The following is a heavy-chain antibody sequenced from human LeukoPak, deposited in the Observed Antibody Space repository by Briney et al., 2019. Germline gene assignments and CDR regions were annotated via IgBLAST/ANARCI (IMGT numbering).Heavy chain of an antibody. V-gene: IGHV4-59*01. Sequence: SETLSLTCTVYGDSISSYYWSWIRQPPGKGLKWIGYIYYSGSTNYNPSLKSRVTISVDTSKNQFSLKLSSVTAADTAVYYCARAGGEWLVKGYFDLWGRGTLVTVSS. CDR2: IYYSGST. D-gene: IGHD6-19*01. CDR3: ARAGGEWLVKGYFDL. J-gene: IGHJ2*01. CDR1: GDSISSYY.